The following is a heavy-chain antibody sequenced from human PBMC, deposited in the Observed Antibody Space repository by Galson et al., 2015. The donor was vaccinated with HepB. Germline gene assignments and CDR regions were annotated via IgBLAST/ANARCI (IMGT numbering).Heavy chain of an antibody. Sequence: SLRLSCAASGFTFSSYAMHWVRQAPGKGLEWVAVISYDGSNKYYADSVKGRFTISRDNSKNTLYLQMNSLRAEDTAVYYCARDRRIAAAGTRGFQFDYWGQGTLVTVSS. CDR3: ARDRRIAAAGTRGFQFDY. CDR1: GFTFSSYA. D-gene: IGHD6-13*01. J-gene: IGHJ4*02. CDR2: ISYDGSNK. V-gene: IGHV3-30-3*01.